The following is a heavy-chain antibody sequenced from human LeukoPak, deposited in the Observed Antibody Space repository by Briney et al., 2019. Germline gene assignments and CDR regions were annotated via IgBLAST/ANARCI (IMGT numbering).Heavy chain of an antibody. CDR1: GGSFSGYY. V-gene: IGHV4-34*01. D-gene: IGHD3-16*01. J-gene: IGHJ4*02. CDR2: INHSGST. Sequence: PSETLSLTCAVYGGSFSGYYWSWIRQPPGKGLEWIGEINHSGSTSYNPSLKSRVTISVDTSKNQVSLKLTSVSAADTAVYYCARSEINDYFKYWGPGILVTVST. CDR3: ARSEINDYFKY.